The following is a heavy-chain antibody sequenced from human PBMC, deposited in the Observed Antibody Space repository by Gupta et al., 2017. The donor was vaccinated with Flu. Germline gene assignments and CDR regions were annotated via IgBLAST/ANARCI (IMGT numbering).Heavy chain of an antibody. CDR3: AREVGVLSSKWYVEY. J-gene: IGHJ4*02. Sequence: QVQLQESGPGLVKPSQTLSLTCTVSGASISSGSDYWSWIRQPAGKGLEWIGRIHTTGSTNYNPSLKSRVTISAETAQNKFSLTVNSVTAADTAVYYWAREVGVLSSKWYVEYWGPGSLVTVSS. CDR1: GASISSGSDY. V-gene: IGHV4-61*02. D-gene: IGHD6-13*01. CDR2: IHTTGST.